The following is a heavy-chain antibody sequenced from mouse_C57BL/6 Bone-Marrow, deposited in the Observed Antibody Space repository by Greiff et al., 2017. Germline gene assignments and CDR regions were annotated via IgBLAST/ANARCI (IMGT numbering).Heavy chain of an antibody. Sequence: LKESGPELVKPGASVKMSCKASGYTFTDYNMHWVKQSHGKSLEWIGYINPNNGGTSYNQKFKGKATLTVNKSSSTAYIELRSFTSEDSAVYYCAREGGNSAWFAYWGQGTLVTVSA. D-gene: IGHD2-1*01. CDR3: AREGGNSAWFAY. V-gene: IGHV1-22*01. CDR2: INPNNGGT. J-gene: IGHJ3*01. CDR1: GYTFTDYN.